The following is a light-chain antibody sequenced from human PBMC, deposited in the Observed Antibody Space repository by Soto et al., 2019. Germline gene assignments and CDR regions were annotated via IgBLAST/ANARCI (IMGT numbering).Light chain of an antibody. V-gene: IGLV1-51*01. Sequence: QSVLTQPPSVSAAPGQRVTISCSGSSSNIGNDYVSWYQQLPGTAPKLLIRDNDERPSGIPDRFSGSKSGTSATLDITGLQTGDEADYYCGTWDSSLSAVVFGGGTKVTVL. CDR1: SSNIGNDY. J-gene: IGLJ2*01. CDR3: GTWDSSLSAVV. CDR2: DND.